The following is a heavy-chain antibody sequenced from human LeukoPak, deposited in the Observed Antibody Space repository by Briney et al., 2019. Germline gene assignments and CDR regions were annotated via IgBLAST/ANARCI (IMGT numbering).Heavy chain of an antibody. CDR1: GFTFSTYW. CDR3: AKSDWFDP. V-gene: IGHV3-74*01. Sequence: GGSLRLSCAASGFTFSTYWMHWVRQTPGKGLEWVSRIKGDGSITTYADSVMGRFTISRDNAKSTLLLQMNSLRVEDTAMYYCAKSDWFDPWGRGTLVTVSS. J-gene: IGHJ5*02. CDR2: IKGDGSIT.